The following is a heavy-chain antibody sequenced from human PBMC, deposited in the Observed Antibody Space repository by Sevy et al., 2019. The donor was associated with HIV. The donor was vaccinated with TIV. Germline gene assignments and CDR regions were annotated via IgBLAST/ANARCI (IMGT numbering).Heavy chain of an antibody. D-gene: IGHD6-13*01. J-gene: IGHJ4*02. CDR1: GGSINNYY. CDR2: IYYSGST. V-gene: IGHV4-59*01. Sequence: SETLSLTCTVSGGSINNYYWSWIRQPPGKGLQWIGYIYYSGSTNYNPSLKSRVTMSVDTSKNQFSLKLSSVTAADTAIYYCARESIATVGDFDYWGPGTLVTVSS. CDR3: ARESIATVGDFDY.